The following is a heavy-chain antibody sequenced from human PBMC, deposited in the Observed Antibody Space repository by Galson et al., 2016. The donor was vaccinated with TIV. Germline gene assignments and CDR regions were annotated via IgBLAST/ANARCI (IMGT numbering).Heavy chain of an antibody. J-gene: IGHJ4*02. CDR3: ARGPRLRTSLFEDITKTFDY. D-gene: IGHD3-3*01. V-gene: IGHV4-34*01. Sequence: ETLSLTCAVYGGSFSGYSWSWIRQSPGGGLEWIGEINHSGTTRYSPSLKSRVTISLDMAKNQLSLKVTSVTAADTAVYYCARGPRLRTSLFEDITKTFDYWGQGARVTVSS. CDR2: INHSGTT. CDR1: GGSFSGYS.